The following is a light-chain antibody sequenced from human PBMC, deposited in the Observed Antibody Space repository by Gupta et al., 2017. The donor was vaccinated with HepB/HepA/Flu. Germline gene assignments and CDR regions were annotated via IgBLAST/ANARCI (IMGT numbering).Light chain of an antibody. J-gene: IGKJ4*01. CDR3: QQSHITPLT. CDR1: QSISTC. V-gene: IGKV1-39*01. CDR2: TAS. Sequence: DIQMTQSPFSLSPFVGDRVTITCRASQSISTCINWYQQKAGRAPKLLIYTASSLESGVPSRFSGSGSGTDFTLTISRLQPEDFATYYCQQSHITPLTFGRGTKVEIK.